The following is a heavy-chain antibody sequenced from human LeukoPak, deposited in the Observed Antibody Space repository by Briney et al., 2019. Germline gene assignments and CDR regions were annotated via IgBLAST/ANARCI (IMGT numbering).Heavy chain of an antibody. D-gene: IGHD6-19*01. CDR3: ARDFFRWLAPHRIFDY. V-gene: IGHV3-30-3*01. CDR2: ISYDGSNK. J-gene: IGHJ4*02. Sequence: GGSLRLSCAASGFTFSSYAMHWVRQAPGKGLEWVAVISYDGSNKYYADSVKGRFTISRDNSKNTLYLQMNSLRAEDTAVYYCARDFFRWLAPHRIFDYWGQGTLVTVSS. CDR1: GFTFSSYA.